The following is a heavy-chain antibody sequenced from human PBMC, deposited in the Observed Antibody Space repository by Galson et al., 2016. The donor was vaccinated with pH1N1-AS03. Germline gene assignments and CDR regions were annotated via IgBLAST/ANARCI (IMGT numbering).Heavy chain of an antibody. CDR2: ISYDESKK. CDR3: ARSQSFYVDYFDN. Sequence: SLRLSCAASGFTFRSYGMHWVRPTPGKGLQWVAVISYDESKKLYADSVRGRSTNSRDNSKNTLYQQMNSLRPEDTAVYFCARSQSFYVDYFDNWGQGTLVTVSS. D-gene: IGHD3-10*02. CDR1: GFTFRSYG. J-gene: IGHJ4*02. V-gene: IGHV3-30*03.